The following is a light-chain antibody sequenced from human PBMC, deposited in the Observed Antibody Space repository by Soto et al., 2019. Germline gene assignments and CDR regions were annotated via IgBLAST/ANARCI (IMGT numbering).Light chain of an antibody. CDR3: QQYGSSPPIT. V-gene: IGKV3-20*01. J-gene: IGKJ5*01. CDR1: ESVSTN. CDR2: GAS. Sequence: EIVMTQSPATLSLSPGERATLSCRASESVSTNLAWYQQKAGQAPRLLIYGASTRATGIPARFSGSGSGTDFTLTISRLEPEDFAVYYCQQYGSSPPITFGQGTRLEIK.